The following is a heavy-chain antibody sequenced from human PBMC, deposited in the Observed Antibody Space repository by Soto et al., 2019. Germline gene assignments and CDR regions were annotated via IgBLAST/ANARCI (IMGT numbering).Heavy chain of an antibody. Sequence: PSETLSLTCTVSGGSISSYYWSWIRQPPGKGLEWIGYIYYSGSTNYNPSLKSRVTISVDTSKNQFSLQLSSVTAADTAVYYCARADYAWFDPWGQGTLVTVSS. V-gene: IGHV4-59*01. CDR3: ARADYAWFDP. D-gene: IGHD4-17*01. CDR1: GGSISSYY. J-gene: IGHJ5*02. CDR2: IYYSGST.